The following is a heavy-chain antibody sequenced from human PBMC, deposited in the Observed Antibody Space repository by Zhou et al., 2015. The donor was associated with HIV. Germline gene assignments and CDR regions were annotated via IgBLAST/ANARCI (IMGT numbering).Heavy chain of an antibody. Sequence: QVQLVQSGAEVKKPGSSVKVSCKASGGTFSSYAISWVRQAPGQGLEWMGIINPSGGSTSYAQKFQGRVTMTRDTSTSTVYMELSSLRSEDTAVYYCARDFGEDDAFDIWGQGTMVTVSS. D-gene: IGHD3-10*01. CDR1: GGTFSSYA. CDR3: ARDFGEDDAFDI. V-gene: IGHV1-46*01. J-gene: IGHJ3*02. CDR2: INPSGGST.